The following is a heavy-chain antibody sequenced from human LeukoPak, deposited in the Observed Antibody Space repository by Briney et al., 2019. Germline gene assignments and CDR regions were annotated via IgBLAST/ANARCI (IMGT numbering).Heavy chain of an antibody. CDR1: GFTLSKAR. CDR3: TTERLPFVEG. CDR2: IKSKTDGGTT. D-gene: IGHD4-11*01. V-gene: IGHV3-15*01. Sequence: TGGSLRLSCAVSGFTLSKARMSWVRQAPGKGLEWVGRIKSKTDGGTTDYAAPVKGRFTISRDDSKNTLYLQMNSLKTEDTAVHSCTTERLPFVEGWRQGTLVTVSS. J-gene: IGHJ4*02.